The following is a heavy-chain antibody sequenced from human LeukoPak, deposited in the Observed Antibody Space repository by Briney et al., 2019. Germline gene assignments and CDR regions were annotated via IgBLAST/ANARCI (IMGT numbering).Heavy chain of an antibody. Sequence: ASETLSLTCAVYGGSFSGYYWSWIRQPPGKGLEWIGEINHSGSTNYNPSLKSRVTMSVDTSKNQFSLKLSSATAADTAVYYCATIAVAGIHSDNWGQGTLVTVSS. CDR1: GGSFSGYY. CDR2: INHSGST. J-gene: IGHJ4*02. CDR3: ATIAVAGIHSDN. D-gene: IGHD6-13*01. V-gene: IGHV4-34*01.